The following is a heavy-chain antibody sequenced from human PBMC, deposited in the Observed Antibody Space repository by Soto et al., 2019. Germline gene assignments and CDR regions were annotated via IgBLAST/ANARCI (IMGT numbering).Heavy chain of an antibody. Sequence: GGSLRLSCAASGFTFSSYAMSWVRQAPGKGLEWVSAISGSGGSTYYADSVKGRFTISRDNSKNTLYLQMNSLRAEDTAVYYCAKDPRPYYDSSGYYGHWGQGTLVTVSS. CDR2: ISGSGGST. D-gene: IGHD3-22*01. CDR3: AKDPRPYYDSSGYYGH. CDR1: GFTFSSYA. V-gene: IGHV3-23*01. J-gene: IGHJ4*02.